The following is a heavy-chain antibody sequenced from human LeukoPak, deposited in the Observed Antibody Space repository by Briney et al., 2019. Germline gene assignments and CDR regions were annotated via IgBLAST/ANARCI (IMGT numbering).Heavy chain of an antibody. CDR3: ARDLSSRDAY. CDR2: IHQNGRSE. J-gene: IGHJ4*02. Sequence: GGSLRLSCAASGFTVSSYWMSWVRQAPGEGLEWVACIHQNGRSEYYVDSVKGRFATSRDNTKNSLYLQMSSLTVEDTAVYYCARDLSSRDAYWGQGTLVTVSS. D-gene: IGHD6-13*01. V-gene: IGHV3-7*03. CDR1: GFTVSSYW.